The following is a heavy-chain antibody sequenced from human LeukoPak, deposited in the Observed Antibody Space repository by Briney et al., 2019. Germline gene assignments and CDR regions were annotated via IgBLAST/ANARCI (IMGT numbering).Heavy chain of an antibody. CDR1: GGSISSDSYY. CDR3: AKSGSYYRSFDY. D-gene: IGHD1-26*01. V-gene: IGHV4-39*01. CDR2: IHYSGST. Sequence: SETLSLTCTVSGGSISSDSYYWNWIRQPPGKGLEWIGSIHYSGSTYYNPSLKSRVTMSVDTSKNQFSLKLSSVTAADTAVYYCAKSGSYYRSFDYWGQGTLVTVSS. J-gene: IGHJ4*02.